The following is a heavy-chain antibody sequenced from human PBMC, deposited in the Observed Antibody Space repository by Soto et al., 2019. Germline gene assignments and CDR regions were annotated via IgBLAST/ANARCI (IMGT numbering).Heavy chain of an antibody. CDR1: GFTFSSYA. CDR3: ARDRPGGSGGIFDY. J-gene: IGHJ4*02. D-gene: IGHD6-19*01. V-gene: IGHV3-30-3*01. CDR2: ISYDGSNK. Sequence: GSLRLSCAASGFTFSSYAMHWVRQAPGKGLEWVAVISYDGSNKYYADSVKGRFTISRDNSKNTLYLQMNSLRAEDTAVYYCARDRPGGSGGIFDYWGQGTLVTVSS.